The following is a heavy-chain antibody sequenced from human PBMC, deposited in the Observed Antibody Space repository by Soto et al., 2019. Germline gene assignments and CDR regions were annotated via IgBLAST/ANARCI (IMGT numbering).Heavy chain of an antibody. V-gene: IGHV4-4*07. D-gene: IGHD3-10*01. J-gene: IGHJ4*02. Sequence: QVQLQESGPGLVKPSETLSLTCTVSGGSLSSYYWNWIRQPAGKGLEWIGRFSTSGSTNYNPSLKSRVTMSVDTSNNQFSLKLTSVTAADTAVYYCARYYYGSGSYQDYWGQGTLVTVSS. CDR1: GGSLSSYY. CDR2: FSTSGST. CDR3: ARYYYGSGSYQDY.